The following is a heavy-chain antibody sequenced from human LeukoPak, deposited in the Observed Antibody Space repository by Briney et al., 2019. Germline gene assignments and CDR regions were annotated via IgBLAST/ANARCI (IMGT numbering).Heavy chain of an antibody. CDR2: IYYSGST. CDR3: ARQRRGSSSIDY. D-gene: IGHD6-13*01. Sequence: PSETLPLTCTVSGGSISSSSYYWGWIRQPPGKGLEWIGSIYYSGSTYYNPSLKSRVTISVDTSKNQFSLKLSSVTAADTAVYYCARQRRGSSSIDYWGQGTLVTVSS. V-gene: IGHV4-39*01. CDR1: GGSISSSSYY. J-gene: IGHJ4*02.